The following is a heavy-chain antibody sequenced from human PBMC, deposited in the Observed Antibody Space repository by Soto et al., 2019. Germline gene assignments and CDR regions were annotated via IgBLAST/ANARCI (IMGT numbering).Heavy chain of an antibody. J-gene: IGHJ6*02. CDR2: ISYDGSNK. Sequence: PGGSLRLSCAASGFTFSSYAMHWVRQAPGKGLEWVAVISYDGSNKYYADSVKGRFTISRDNSKNTLYLQMNSLRAEDTAVYYCARDLRLRGDSYYWVRRSHLPGYYYYGMDVWGQGTTVTVSS. CDR1: GFTFSSYA. D-gene: IGHD3-10*02. V-gene: IGHV3-30-3*01. CDR3: ARDLRLRGDSYYWVRRSHLPGYYYYGMDV.